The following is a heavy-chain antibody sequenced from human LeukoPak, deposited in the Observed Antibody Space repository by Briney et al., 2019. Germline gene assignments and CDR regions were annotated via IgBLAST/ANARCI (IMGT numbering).Heavy chain of an antibody. Sequence: GGSLRLSSAPPGSTFRSQAMSWVRQAPGKGLEWVSAISGSDGSTYYADSVKGRFTISRDNSKNTLYLQMNSLRAEDTAVYYCAPDPNRSIAARRDYWGQGTLVTVSS. V-gene: IGHV3-23*01. CDR3: APDPNRSIAARRDY. J-gene: IGHJ4*02. D-gene: IGHD6-6*01. CDR1: GSTFRSQA. CDR2: ISGSDGST.